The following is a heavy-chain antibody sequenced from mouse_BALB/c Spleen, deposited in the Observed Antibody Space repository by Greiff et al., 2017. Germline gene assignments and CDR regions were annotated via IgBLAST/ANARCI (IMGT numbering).Heavy chain of an antibody. Sequence: EVKLMESGGGLVQPGGSLRLSCATSGFTFTDYYMSWVRQPPGKALEWLGFIRNKANGYTTEYSASVKGRFTISRDNSQSILYLQMNTLRAEDSATYYGARVDGYSYYYAMDYWGQGTSVTVSS. CDR3: ARVDGYSYYYAMDY. V-gene: IGHV7-3*02. D-gene: IGHD2-3*01. CDR2: IRNKANGYTT. J-gene: IGHJ4*01. CDR1: GFTFTDYY.